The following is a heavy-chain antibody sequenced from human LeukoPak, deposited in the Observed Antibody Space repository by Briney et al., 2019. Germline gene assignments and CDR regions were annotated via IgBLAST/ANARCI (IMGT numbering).Heavy chain of an antibody. CDR2: ISSSSSYI. D-gene: IGHD4-17*01. Sequence: GGSLRLSCAASGFTFSSYNMNWVSQAPGKGLEWVSSISSSSSYIYYADSVKGRFTISRDNAKNSLYLQMNSLRAEDTAVYYCAREGFSDYGDYHPGYWGQGTLVTVSS. J-gene: IGHJ4*02. V-gene: IGHV3-21*01. CDR1: GFTFSSYN. CDR3: AREGFSDYGDYHPGY.